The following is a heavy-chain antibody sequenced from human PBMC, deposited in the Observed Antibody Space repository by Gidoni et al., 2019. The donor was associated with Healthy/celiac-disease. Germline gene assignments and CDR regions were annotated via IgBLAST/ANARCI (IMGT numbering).Heavy chain of an antibody. CDR1: GFSLRTSGVG. Sequence: QITLKESGPTLVKPTQTLTLTCTFSGFSLRTSGVGVGWIHQPPGKALECLALIYWNDDKRYSPSLKSRLTITKDTSKNQVVLTMTNMDPVDTATYYGALSGYSYGYFDYWGQGTLVTVSS. D-gene: IGHD5-18*01. CDR3: ALSGYSYGYFDY. V-gene: IGHV2-5*01. CDR2: IYWNDDK. J-gene: IGHJ4*02.